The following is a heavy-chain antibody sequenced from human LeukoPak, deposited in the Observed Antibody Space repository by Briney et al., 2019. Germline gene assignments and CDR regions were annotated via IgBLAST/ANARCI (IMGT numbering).Heavy chain of an antibody. J-gene: IGHJ1*01. CDR3: AKANDYGDYKHSGEYFQH. CDR2: STGTGYST. V-gene: IGHV3-23*01. CDR1: EFTFSNYA. D-gene: IGHD4-17*01. Sequence: QPGGSLRLSCAASEFTFSNYAMSWVRQAPGKGLEWVSGSTGTGYSTYYADSVKGRFTISRDNSKNTLYLQMNSLRAEDTAVYYCAKANDYGDYKHSGEYFQHWGQSTLVTVSS.